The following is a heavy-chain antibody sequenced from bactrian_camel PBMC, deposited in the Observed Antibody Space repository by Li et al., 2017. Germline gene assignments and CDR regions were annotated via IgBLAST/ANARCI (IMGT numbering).Heavy chain of an antibody. J-gene: IGHJ4*01. Sequence: DVQLVESGGGSAQTGGSLRVSCAAYGFSSSTRSMAWFRQAPGKEREGVANIDFGGRTGYADSVKGRFTISRQLAEKNLILHMNNLNAVDTATYYRAALVGHDVCLPDSFHRPGGATWGQGTQVTVS. CDR1: GFSSSTRS. CDR2: IDFGGRT. D-gene: IGHD3*01. CDR3: AALVGHDVCLPDSFHRPGGAT. V-gene: IGHV3S67*01.